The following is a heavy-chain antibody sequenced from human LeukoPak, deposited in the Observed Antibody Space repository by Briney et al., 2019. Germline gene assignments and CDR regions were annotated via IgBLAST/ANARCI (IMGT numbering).Heavy chain of an antibody. D-gene: IGHD1-7*01. Sequence: SETLSLTCTVSGGSISSSSYYWGWIRQPPGKGLEWIGIIYYSGSTYYNPSLKSRVTISVDTSKNQFSLKLSSVTAADTAVYYCARAELLVDNNDNWFDPWGQGTLVTVSS. CDR3: ARAELLVDNNDNWFDP. J-gene: IGHJ5*02. CDR2: IYYSGST. V-gene: IGHV4-39*07. CDR1: GGSISSSSYY.